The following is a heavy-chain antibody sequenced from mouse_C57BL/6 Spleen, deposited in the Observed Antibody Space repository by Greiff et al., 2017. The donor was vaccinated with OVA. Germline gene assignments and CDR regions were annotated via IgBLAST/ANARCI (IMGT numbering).Heavy chain of an antibody. J-gene: IGHJ4*01. D-gene: IGHD1-1*01. CDR1: GFTFTDYY. CDR3: AGLRGAMDY. Sequence: EVQLVESGGGLVQPGGSLSLSCAASGFTFTDYYMSWVRQPPGKALEWLGFIRNKANGYTTEYSASVKGRFTISRDNSQSILYLQMNALRAEDSATYYCAGLRGAMDYWGQGTSVTVSS. CDR2: IRNKANGYTT. V-gene: IGHV7-3*01.